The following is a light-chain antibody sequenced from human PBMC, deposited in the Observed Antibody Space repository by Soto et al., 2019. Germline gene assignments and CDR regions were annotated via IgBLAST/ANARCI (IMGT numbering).Light chain of an antibody. CDR2: EGS. CDR1: SSDVGSYNL. CDR3: CSYAGSTYVV. J-gene: IGLJ2*01. Sequence: QSVLTQPASVSGSPGQSITISCTGTSSDVGSYNLVSWYQQHPGKAPKLMIYEGSKRPSGDSNRFSGSKSGNTASLTISGLQAEDEADYYCCSYAGSTYVVFGGGTKLTVL. V-gene: IGLV2-23*01.